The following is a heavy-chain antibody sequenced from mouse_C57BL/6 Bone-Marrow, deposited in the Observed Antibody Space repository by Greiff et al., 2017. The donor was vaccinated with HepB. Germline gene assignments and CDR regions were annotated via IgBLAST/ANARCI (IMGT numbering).Heavy chain of an antibody. CDR2: IRNKANGYTT. CDR1: GFTFTDYY. CDR3: ARHHRSYWYFDV. V-gene: IGHV7-3*01. D-gene: IGHD2-14*01. J-gene: IGHJ1*03. Sequence: EVKVVESGGGLVQPGGSLSLSCAASGFTFTDYYMSWVRQPPGKALEWLGFIRNKANGYTTEYSASVKGRFTISRDNSQSILYLQMNALRAEDSATYYCARHHRSYWYFDVWGTGTTVTVSS.